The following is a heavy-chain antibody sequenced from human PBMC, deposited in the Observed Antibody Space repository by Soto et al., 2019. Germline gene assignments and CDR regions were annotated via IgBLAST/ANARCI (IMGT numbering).Heavy chain of an antibody. D-gene: IGHD3-16*01. CDR3: ARAYEGDYFDY. CDR1: GFTFSSHI. J-gene: IGHJ4*02. V-gene: IGHV3-30-3*01. Sequence: PGGSLRLSCTVSGFTFSSHIMHWVRQAPGKGLEWVTHIYPDGNRKYYADSVKGRFTTSRDNSQNTMYLQMNSLRAEDTAVYYCARAYEGDYFDYWGQGTLGTVSS. CDR2: IYPDGNRK.